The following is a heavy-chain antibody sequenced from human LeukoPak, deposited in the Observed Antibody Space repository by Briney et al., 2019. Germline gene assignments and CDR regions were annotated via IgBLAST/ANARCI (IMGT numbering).Heavy chain of an antibody. CDR2: ISAYNGNT. D-gene: IGHD3-16*02. CDR1: GYTFTSYG. CDR3: ARHLRLGELSLLGY. J-gene: IGHJ4*02. V-gene: IGHV1-18*01. Sequence: ASVKVSCKAPGYTFTSYGISWVRQAPGQGLEWMGWISAYNGNTNYAQKLQGRVTMTTDTSTSTAYMELRSLRSDDTAVYYCARHLRLGELSLLGYWGQGTLVTVSS.